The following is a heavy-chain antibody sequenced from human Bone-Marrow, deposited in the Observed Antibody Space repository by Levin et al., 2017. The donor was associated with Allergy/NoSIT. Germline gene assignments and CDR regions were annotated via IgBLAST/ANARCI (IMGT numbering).Heavy chain of an antibody. Sequence: LAGGSLRLSCAASGFTFSSYGMHWVRQAPGKGLEWVAVISYDGSNKYYADSVKGRFTISRDNSKNTLYLQMNSLRAEDTAVYYCAKDLTHYDFWSGYPDYWGQGTLVTVSS. J-gene: IGHJ4*02. CDR1: GFTFSSYG. D-gene: IGHD3-3*01. V-gene: IGHV3-30*18. CDR2: ISYDGSNK. CDR3: AKDLTHYDFWSGYPDY.